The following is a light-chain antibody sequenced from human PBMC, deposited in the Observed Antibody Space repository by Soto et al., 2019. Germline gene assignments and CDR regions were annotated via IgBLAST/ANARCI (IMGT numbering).Light chain of an antibody. CDR2: SNN. CDR3: AAWDDSLSGRVI. Sequence: QSVLTQPPSASGTPGQRVTISCSGGTSSIGSNTVNWYRQLPGTAPKLLIYSNNQRPSGVPDRFSGSRSGTSASLAISGLQSDDEADYYCAAWDDSLSGRVIFGGGTKLTVL. CDR1: TSSIGSNT. V-gene: IGLV1-44*01. J-gene: IGLJ2*01.